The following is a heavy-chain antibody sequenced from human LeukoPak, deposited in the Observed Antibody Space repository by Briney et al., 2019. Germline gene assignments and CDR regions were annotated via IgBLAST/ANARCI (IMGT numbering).Heavy chain of an antibody. V-gene: IGHV3-15*01. D-gene: IGHD2/OR15-2a*01. CDR2: IKRIIDGETT. CDR1: GFTFCVC. Sequence: PGGSLGLFCGVSGFTFCVCYVMGPRQAPGKGLEWVGRIKRIIDGETTDYAAPVKGRFTISRDDSKNTLYLEMNSLKTEDTAVYSCTTVADDFLSIDGWGQGTTVTVSS. CDR3: TTVADDFLSIDG. J-gene: IGHJ6*02.